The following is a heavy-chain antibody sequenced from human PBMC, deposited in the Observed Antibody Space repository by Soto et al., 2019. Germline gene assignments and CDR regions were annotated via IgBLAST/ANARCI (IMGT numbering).Heavy chain of an antibody. CDR2: INPNSGDT. CDR3: AKGGAIVAAGTRVYLYNAMDV. CDR1: GYTFTGYY. Sequence: GASVKVSCKASGYTFTGYYVHWVRQAPGQGLEWMGWINPNSGDTYLAQRFQGRVTMNRDTSIGTAYMELRGLTSDDTAEYYCAKGGAIVAAGTRVYLYNAMDVWGQGTTVTVS. J-gene: IGHJ6*02. D-gene: IGHD1-26*01. V-gene: IGHV1-2*02.